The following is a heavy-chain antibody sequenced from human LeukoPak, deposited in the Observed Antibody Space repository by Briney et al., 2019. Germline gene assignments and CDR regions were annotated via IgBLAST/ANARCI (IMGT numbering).Heavy chain of an antibody. D-gene: IGHD5-12*01. CDR3: VKGELRLVVGGDFDY. Sequence: GGSLRLSCSASRFTFSSYAIHWVRQAPGKGLEYVSGISDNGGSTYYTDSVKGRFTISRDNSKNTLYLQMSSLRDEDTAVYYCVKGELRLVVGGDFDYWGQGTLVTVSS. CDR1: RFTFSSYA. V-gene: IGHV3-64D*06. J-gene: IGHJ4*02. CDR2: ISDNGGST.